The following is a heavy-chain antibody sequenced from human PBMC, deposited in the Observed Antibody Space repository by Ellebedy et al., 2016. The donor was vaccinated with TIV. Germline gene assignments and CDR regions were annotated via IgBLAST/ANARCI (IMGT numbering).Heavy chain of an antibody. CDR2: IYPGDSDT. CDR3: ARRNGGTYQHYFDF. D-gene: IGHD3-16*02. V-gene: IGHV5-51*06. J-gene: IGHJ4*02. Sequence: GESPKISXQASGNSFATKWIGWVRQKPGTGLEWMGSIYPGDSDTKYSPSFQGRVSISADKSTSTAYLQWTSLKASDTAMYFCARRNGGTYQHYFDFWGQGTHVSVSS. CDR1: GNSFATKW.